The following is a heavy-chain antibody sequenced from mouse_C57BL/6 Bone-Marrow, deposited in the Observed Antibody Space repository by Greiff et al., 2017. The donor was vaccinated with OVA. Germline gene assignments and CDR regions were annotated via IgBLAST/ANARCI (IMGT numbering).Heavy chain of an antibody. Sequence: DVKLQESGPGLVKPSQSLSLTCSVTGYSITSGYYWNWIRQFPGNKLEWMGYISYDGSNNYNPSLKNRISITRDTSKNQFFLKLNSVTTEDTATYYCARGYYGSSPFAYWGQGTLVTVSA. V-gene: IGHV3-6*01. CDR3: ARGYYGSSPFAY. J-gene: IGHJ3*01. CDR1: GYSITSGYY. CDR2: ISYDGSN. D-gene: IGHD1-1*01.